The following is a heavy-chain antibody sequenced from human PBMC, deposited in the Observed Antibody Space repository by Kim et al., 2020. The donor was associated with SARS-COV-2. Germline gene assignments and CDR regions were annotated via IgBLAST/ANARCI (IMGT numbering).Heavy chain of an antibody. V-gene: IGHV4-39*01. CDR1: GDSMTSGDYY. CDR3: SRHYSALNYFDF. D-gene: IGHD2-21*01. Sequence: SETLSLTCTVSGDSMTSGDYYWDWIRQAPGKGLEWIGNVRNTGVTYYNPSLNSRVSISADTSKNHFSLKLSSVTATDAAVYYCSRHYSALNYFDFWGQG. J-gene: IGHJ4*02. CDR2: VRNTGVT.